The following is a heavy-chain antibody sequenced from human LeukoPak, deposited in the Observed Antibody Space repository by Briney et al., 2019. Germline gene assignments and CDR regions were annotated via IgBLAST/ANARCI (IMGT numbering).Heavy chain of an antibody. Sequence: GGSLRPSCAASGFTVSSNYMSWVRQAPGKGLEWVSVIYSGGSTYYADSVKGRFTISRHDSKNTLYLQMNSLRAEDTAVYYCARSQPDAFDIWGQGTMVTVSS. V-gene: IGHV3-53*04. CDR3: ARSQPDAFDI. J-gene: IGHJ3*02. CDR2: IYSGGST. CDR1: GFTVSSNY.